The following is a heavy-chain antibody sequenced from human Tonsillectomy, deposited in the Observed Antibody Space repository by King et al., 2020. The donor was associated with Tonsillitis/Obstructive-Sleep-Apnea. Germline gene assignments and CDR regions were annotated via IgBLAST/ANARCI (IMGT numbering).Heavy chain of an antibody. CDR3: ARGLEWLSPQYYFDY. CDR2: IYYSGST. J-gene: IGHJ4*02. Sequence: QLQESGRGLVKPSETLSLTCTVSGDSISSFYWSWIRQPPGKGLEWIGYIYYSGSTNYNPSLKSRVTISVDTSKNQFSLTLSSVTAADTAVYYCARGLEWLSPQYYFDYWGQGTLVTVSS. D-gene: IGHD3-3*01. V-gene: IGHV4-59*08. CDR1: GDSISSFY.